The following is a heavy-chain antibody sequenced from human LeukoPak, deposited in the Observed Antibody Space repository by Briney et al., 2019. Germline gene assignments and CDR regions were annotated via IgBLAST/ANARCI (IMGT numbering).Heavy chain of an antibody. CDR1: GYTFTSYY. CDR2: INPSGGST. J-gene: IGHJ6*02. Sequence: ASVKVSCKASGYTFTSYYMHWVRQAPGQGLEWMGIINPSGGSTSYAQKFQGRVTMTRDTSTSTVYMELSSLRSEDTAVYYCAREGVYCTNGVCSPGYYYGMDVWGQGTTVTVSS. D-gene: IGHD2-8*01. V-gene: IGHV1-46*01. CDR3: AREGVYCTNGVCSPGYYYGMDV.